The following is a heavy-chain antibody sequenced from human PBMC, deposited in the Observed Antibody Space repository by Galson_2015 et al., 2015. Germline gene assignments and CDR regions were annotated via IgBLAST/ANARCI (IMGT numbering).Heavy chain of an antibody. D-gene: IGHD2-8*01. CDR1: GFSFSMYA. Sequence: SLRLSCAASGFSFSMYAMSWVRQAPGKGLEWISVISVSGGTTYYADSVKGRFTVSRDSSLNLQLNSLTVDGTGVYDCAKTRRPYCNGFCCRHCDHLGQGTLVTVSS. CDR2: ISVSGGTT. V-gene: IGHV3-23*01. CDR3: AKTRRPYCNGFCCRHCDH. J-gene: IGHJ4*02.